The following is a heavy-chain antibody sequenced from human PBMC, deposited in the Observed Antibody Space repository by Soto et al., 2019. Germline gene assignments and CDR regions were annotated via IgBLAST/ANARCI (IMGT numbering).Heavy chain of an antibody. V-gene: IGHV4-4*07. D-gene: IGHD3-10*01. CDR2: IYTSGST. CDR3: ACQSQSGPFYSYYGMDV. Sequence: GPGPYTPSETLSLTCTVSGGSISNYYWDWIRQPAGKGLEWIGRIYTSGSTNYNPSLKSRVTMSVDTSKNQFSLNLNSVTAADTAVYYCACQSQSGPFYSYYGMDVWGQGTTVTVSS. CDR1: GGSISNYY. J-gene: IGHJ6*02.